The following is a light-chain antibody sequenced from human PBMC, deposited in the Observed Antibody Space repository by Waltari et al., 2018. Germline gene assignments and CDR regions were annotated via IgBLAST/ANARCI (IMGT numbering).Light chain of an antibody. CDR1: RDISTW. J-gene: IGKJ5*01. Sequence: DIQMTQSPSSVSASVGDGVTITCRASRDISTWLAWYQQKPGKTPNLLIYDGYTLQSGVPSRFGGSGSGTVFTLTISSLQPEDFATYYCQQAHSFPITFGQGTRLEIK. V-gene: IGKV1-12*01. CDR2: DGY. CDR3: QQAHSFPIT.